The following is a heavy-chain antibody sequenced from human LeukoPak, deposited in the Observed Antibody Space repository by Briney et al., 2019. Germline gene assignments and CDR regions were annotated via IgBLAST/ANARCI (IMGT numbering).Heavy chain of an antibody. V-gene: IGHV1-69*13. CDR2: IIPIFGTA. CDR3: ARGHDYSLPHLDY. Sequence: GASVKVSCKASGGTFSSYAISWVRQAPGQGLEWMGGIIPIFGTANYAQKFQGRVTITADESTSTVYMELSGLRSEDTAVYYCARGHDYSLPHLDYWGQGTLVTVSS. J-gene: IGHJ4*02. CDR1: GGTFSSYA. D-gene: IGHD4-11*01.